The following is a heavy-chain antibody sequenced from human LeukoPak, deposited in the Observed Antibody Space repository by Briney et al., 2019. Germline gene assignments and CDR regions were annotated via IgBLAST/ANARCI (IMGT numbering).Heavy chain of an antibody. J-gene: IGHJ4*02. Sequence: GGSLRLSCAASGFTISSYAMSWVRQAPGKGLEWVSAISGSGGSTYYADSVKGRFTISRDNSKNTLYLQMNSLRAEDTAVYYCAKDIGMVRESEFDYWGQGTLVTVSS. D-gene: IGHD3-10*01. CDR1: GFTISSYA. CDR3: AKDIGMVRESEFDY. V-gene: IGHV3-23*01. CDR2: ISGSGGST.